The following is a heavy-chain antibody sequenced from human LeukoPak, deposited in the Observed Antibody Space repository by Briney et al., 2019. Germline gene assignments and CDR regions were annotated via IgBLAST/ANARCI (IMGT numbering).Heavy chain of an antibody. CDR1: GFTFINYW. V-gene: IGHV3-7*01. D-gene: IGHD2-15*01. J-gene: IGHJ4*02. Sequence: GGSLRLSCSASGFTFINYWMGWVRQAPGKGLEWVANTKPDGSAEYYADSVRGRFTASRGNANNLLYLQMNRLRAEDTAVYYCARDGGLHTNFDYWGQGTLLTVSS. CDR3: ARDGGLHTNFDY. CDR2: TKPDGSAE.